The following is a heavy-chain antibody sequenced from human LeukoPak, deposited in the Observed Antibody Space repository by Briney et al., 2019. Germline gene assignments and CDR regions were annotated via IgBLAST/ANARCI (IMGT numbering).Heavy chain of an antibody. CDR3: AKGYYDRSAYHSIFEF. CDR1: GLTLSSYA. V-gene: IGHV3-23*01. D-gene: IGHD3-22*01. CDR2: ISVSGGST. J-gene: IGHJ4*02. Sequence: GGSLRLSCAASGLTLSSYAMTWVRQAPGKGLQWVSTISVSGGSTYYADSVKGRFTISRDTSKSTLYLQMNSLRDEDTAVYYCAKGYYDRSAYHSIFEFWGQGTLVSVSS.